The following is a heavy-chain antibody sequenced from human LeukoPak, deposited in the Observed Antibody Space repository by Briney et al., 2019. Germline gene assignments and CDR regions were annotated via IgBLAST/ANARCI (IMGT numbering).Heavy chain of an antibody. CDR3: AGTMVRGVIGAFDI. CDR2: IYYSGRT. D-gene: IGHD3-10*01. Sequence: SETLSLTCTVSGGSISSSSYYWGWIRQPPGKGLEWIGSIYYSGRTYYNPSLKSRVTISVDTSKNQFSLKLSSVTAADTAVYYCAGTMVRGVIGAFDIWGQGTMVTVSS. CDR1: GGSISSSSYY. V-gene: IGHV4-39*01. J-gene: IGHJ3*02.